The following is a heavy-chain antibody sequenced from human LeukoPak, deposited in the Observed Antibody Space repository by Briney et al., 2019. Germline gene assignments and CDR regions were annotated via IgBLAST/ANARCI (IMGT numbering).Heavy chain of an antibody. Sequence: GASVKVSCKASGYTFTSYGISWVRQAPGQGLEWMGRIIPILGIANYAQKFQGRVTITADKSTSTAYMELSSLRSEDTAVYYCAKDSSGQGSSLWGQGTLVTVSS. V-gene: IGHV1-69*04. CDR1: GYTFTSYG. D-gene: IGHD3-22*01. J-gene: IGHJ4*02. CDR2: IIPILGIA. CDR3: AKDSSGQGSSL.